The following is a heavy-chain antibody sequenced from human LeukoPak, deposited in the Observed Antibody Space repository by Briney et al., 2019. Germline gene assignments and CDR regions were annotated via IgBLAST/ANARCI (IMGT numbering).Heavy chain of an antibody. V-gene: IGHV3-15*01. CDR2: IKSKSYGETT. D-gene: IGHD6-19*01. Sequence: PGGSLRLSCAASGFTFTNAWMCWVRQAPGKGLEWVGRIKSKSYGETTDYAAPVKGRFTISRDDSENTLYLQMGSLRAEDMAVYYCARVVAVYYDAFDIWGQGTMVTVSS. J-gene: IGHJ3*02. CDR1: GFTFTNAW. CDR3: ARVVAVYYDAFDI.